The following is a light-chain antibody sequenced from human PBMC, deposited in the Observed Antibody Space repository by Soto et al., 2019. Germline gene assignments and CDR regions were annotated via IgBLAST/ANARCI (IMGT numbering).Light chain of an antibody. CDR1: QSIASY. J-gene: IGKJ2*01. CDR3: QQSYTRPH. Sequence: DIQMTQSPSSLSASVGDRVTITCRASQSIASYLNWDQKKPGKAPKLLIYAASTLQSRVPSRFSGSESGTDFTLTNSSLQPEDFATYYCQQSYTRPHFGQGTRLEIK. CDR2: AAS. V-gene: IGKV1-39*01.